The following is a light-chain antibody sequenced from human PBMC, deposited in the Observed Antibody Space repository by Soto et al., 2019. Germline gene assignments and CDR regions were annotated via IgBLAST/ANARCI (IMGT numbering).Light chain of an antibody. V-gene: IGKV3-11*01. CDR2: DAS. Sequence: EVVLTQSPATLALSPWERVTLSFRASQSVDSSLAWFQQKPGQAPRLLIYDASTRATGIPARFSGSGSGTDFTLTISMLEPEDFAIYYCQQRHSWVTFGQGTRLEI. CDR3: QQRHSWVT. CDR1: QSVDSS. J-gene: IGKJ5*01.